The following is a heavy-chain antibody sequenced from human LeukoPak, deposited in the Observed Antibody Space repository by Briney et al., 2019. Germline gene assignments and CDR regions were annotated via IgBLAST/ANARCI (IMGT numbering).Heavy chain of an antibody. CDR3: ARGPMTTVTLGGAFDI. Sequence: SETLSLTCTVSGGSISSGGYYWSWIRQHPGKGLEWIGYIYYSGSTYYNPSLKSRVTISVDTSKNQFSLKLSSVAAADTAVYCCARGPMTTVTLGGAFDIWGQGTMVTVSS. D-gene: IGHD4-17*01. J-gene: IGHJ3*02. CDR1: GGSISSGGYY. CDR2: IYYSGST. V-gene: IGHV4-31*03.